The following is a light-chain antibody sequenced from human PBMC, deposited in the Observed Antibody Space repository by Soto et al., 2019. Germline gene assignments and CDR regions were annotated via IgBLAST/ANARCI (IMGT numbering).Light chain of an antibody. CDR3: CSYAGIYTYV. CDR2: DVS. V-gene: IGLV2-11*01. J-gene: IGLJ1*01. Sequence: QSALTHPRSVSRSPGHSFTISFTGTISYVGYYNFVSWYQQHQGKAPKLIIYDVSKRPSGVPDLFSGSKSDNTASLTISGLQAEDEADYYCCSYAGIYTYVFGTGTKV. CDR1: ISYVGYYNF.